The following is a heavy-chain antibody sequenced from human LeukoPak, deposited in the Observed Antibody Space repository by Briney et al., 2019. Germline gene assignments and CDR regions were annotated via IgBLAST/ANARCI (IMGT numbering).Heavy chain of an antibody. V-gene: IGHV3-30*18. D-gene: IGHD6-13*01. J-gene: IGHJ4*02. CDR2: ISYDGSNK. CDR3: AKDLVSHY. Sequence: AGGSLRLSCAASGFTFSSYGMHWVRQAPGKGLEWVAVISYDGSNKYYADSVKGRFTISRDNSKNTLYLQMNSLRAEDTAVYYCAKDLVSHYWGQGTLVTVSS. CDR1: GFTFSSYG.